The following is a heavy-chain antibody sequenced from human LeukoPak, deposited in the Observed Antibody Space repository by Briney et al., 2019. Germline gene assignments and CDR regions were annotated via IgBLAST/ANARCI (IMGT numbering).Heavy chain of an antibody. J-gene: IGHJ5*02. Sequence: SETLSLTCTVSGGSISSSSYYWGWIRQPPGKGLEWIGSIYYSGSTYYNPSLKSRVTISVDTSKNQFSLKLSSVTAADTAVYYCARGVFPERGYSYGYRRTNWFDPWGQGTLVTVSS. CDR1: GGSISSSSYY. D-gene: IGHD5-18*01. CDR2: IYYSGST. V-gene: IGHV4-39*01. CDR3: ARGVFPERGYSYGYRRTNWFDP.